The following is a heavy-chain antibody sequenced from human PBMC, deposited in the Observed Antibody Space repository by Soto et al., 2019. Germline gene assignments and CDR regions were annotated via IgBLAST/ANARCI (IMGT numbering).Heavy chain of an antibody. J-gene: IGHJ3*02. CDR3: ARGGEGSGWSDAFDK. CDR1: RFLFSNFA. D-gene: IGHD6-19*01. V-gene: IGHV3-23*01. Sequence: EVQLLEFGGGLVQPGGSLRLSCAASRFLFSNFAMSWVRQAPGKGLEWVSDISSSGATTHYADSVKGRFSISRDNSKKTLSLQMVSLRVEDTAVYYCARGGEGSGWSDAFDKWGQGTMVTVSS. CDR2: ISSSGATT.